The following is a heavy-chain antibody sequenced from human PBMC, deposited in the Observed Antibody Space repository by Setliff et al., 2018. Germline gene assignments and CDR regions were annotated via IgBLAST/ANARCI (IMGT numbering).Heavy chain of an antibody. V-gene: IGHV7-4-1*02. CDR2: INTNTGNP. Sequence: ASVKVSCKASGYTFTSYAMNWVRQAPGQGLEWMGWINTNTGNPTYAQGFTGRFVFSLDTSVSTAYLQWSSLKASDTAMYYCARQPRGDWEYYFDYWGQGTLVTVSS. D-gene: IGHD1-26*01. CDR3: ARQPRGDWEYYFDY. CDR1: GYTFTSYA. J-gene: IGHJ4*02.